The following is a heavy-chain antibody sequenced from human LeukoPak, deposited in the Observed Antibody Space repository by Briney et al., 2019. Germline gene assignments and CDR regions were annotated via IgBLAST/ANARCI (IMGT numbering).Heavy chain of an antibody. D-gene: IGHD6-6*01. Sequence: GSSVKVSCKASGGTFSSYAISWARQAPGQGLEWMGRIIPIFGIANYAQKFQGRVTITADKSTSTAYMELSSLRSEDTAVYYCARRVGSSPDYYYGMDVWGQGTTVTVSS. V-gene: IGHV1-69*04. CDR2: IIPIFGIA. CDR1: GGTFSSYA. CDR3: ARRVGSSPDYYYGMDV. J-gene: IGHJ6*02.